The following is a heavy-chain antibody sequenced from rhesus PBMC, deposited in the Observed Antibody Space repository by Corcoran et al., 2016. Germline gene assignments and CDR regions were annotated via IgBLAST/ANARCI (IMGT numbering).Heavy chain of an antibody. D-gene: IGHD4-29*01. CDR2: IHWDDDK. V-gene: IGHV2-174*01. CDR3: ARRPHYGNFDY. J-gene: IGHJ4*01. Sequence: QVTLKESGPALVKPTQTLTLTYTVSGFPIRTNGRGVGWCLQPPGKALDWLAFIHWDDDKYYSTSLKSRLTISKDTSKNQVVFTMTNMDPVDTATYFCARRPHYGNFDYWGQGVLVIVSS. CDR1: GFPIRTNGRG.